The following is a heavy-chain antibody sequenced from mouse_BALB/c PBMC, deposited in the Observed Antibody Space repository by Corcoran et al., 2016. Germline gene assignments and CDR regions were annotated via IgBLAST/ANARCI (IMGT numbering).Heavy chain of an antibody. CDR1: GYTFTNYG. CDR3: ARGWDWFAY. J-gene: IGHJ3*01. V-gene: IGHV9-1*02. Sequence: QIQLVQSGPELKKPGETVKISCKASGYTFTNYGMNWVKQAPGKGLKWMGWINTYTGEPTYADDFKGRFAFSLETSASTAYLQINNLKNEDMATYFCARGWDWFAYWGQGTLVTVSA. D-gene: IGHD4-1*01. CDR2: INTYTGEP.